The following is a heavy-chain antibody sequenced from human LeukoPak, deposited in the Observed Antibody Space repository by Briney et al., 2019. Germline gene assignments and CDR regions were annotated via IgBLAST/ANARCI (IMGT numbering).Heavy chain of an antibody. CDR1: GFSFSSSW. V-gene: IGHV3-74*01. CDR2: INDDETST. CDR3: ATTGSGSYYDY. J-gene: IGHJ4*02. D-gene: IGHD1-26*01. Sequence: PGGSLRLSCAASGFSFSSSWMHWVRQVPGKGLEWVSPINDDETSTTYAESVKGRFTISRDNAKNTLFLQMNSLRAEDTAVYYCATTGSGSYYDYWGQGTLVTVSS.